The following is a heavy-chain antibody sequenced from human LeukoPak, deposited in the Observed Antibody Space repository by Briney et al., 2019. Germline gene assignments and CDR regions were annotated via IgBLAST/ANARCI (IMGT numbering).Heavy chain of an antibody. J-gene: IGHJ4*02. CDR2: ISSSSSYI. CDR1: GFTFSSYS. D-gene: IGHD6-19*01. Sequence: GGSLRLSCAASGFTFSSYSMNWVRQAPGKGLEWVSSISSSSSYIYYADSVKGRFTISRDNAKNSLYLQMNSLRAEDTAVYYCARSIAVAGTLTGGYWGQGALVTVSS. CDR3: ARSIAVAGTLTGGY. V-gene: IGHV3-21*01.